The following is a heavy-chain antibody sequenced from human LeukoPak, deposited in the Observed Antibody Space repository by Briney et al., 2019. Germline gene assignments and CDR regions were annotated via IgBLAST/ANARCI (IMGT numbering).Heavy chain of an antibody. D-gene: IGHD6-19*01. CDR2: ISSSGTII. Sequence: GGSLRLSCAGSGFTFSSYEMNWVRQAPGKGLEWVSYISSSGTIIYYADSVRGRFTISRDNAKNSLYLQMNSLRAEDTANYYCAGAGDNNGWYLWFDPWGQGTLVTVSS. CDR3: AGAGDNNGWYLWFDP. CDR1: GFTFSSYE. V-gene: IGHV3-48*03. J-gene: IGHJ5*02.